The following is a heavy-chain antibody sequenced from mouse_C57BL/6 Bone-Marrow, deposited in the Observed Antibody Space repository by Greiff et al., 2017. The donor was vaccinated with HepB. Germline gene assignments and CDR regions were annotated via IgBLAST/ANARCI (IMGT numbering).Heavy chain of an antibody. J-gene: IGHJ1*03. Sequence: EVKVVESGPGLAKPSQTLSLTCSVTGYSITSDYWNWIRKFPGNKLEYMGYISYSGSTYYNPSLKSRISITRDTSKNQYYLQLNSVTTEDTATYYCATSSGGPYWYFDVWGTGTTVTVSS. CDR3: ATSSGGPYWYFDV. CDR2: ISYSGST. CDR1: GYSITSDY. V-gene: IGHV3-8*01. D-gene: IGHD3-1*01.